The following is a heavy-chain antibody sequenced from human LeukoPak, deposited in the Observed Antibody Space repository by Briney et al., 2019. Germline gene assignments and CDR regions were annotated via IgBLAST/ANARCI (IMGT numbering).Heavy chain of an antibody. D-gene: IGHD4-23*01. V-gene: IGHV3-7*05. CDR2: IKQDGSEK. CDR1: GFTFSNYW. Sequence: PGGSLRLSCAASGFTFSNYWMTWVRQAPGKGLEWVANIKQDGSEKYYVASVEGRFTISRDNAKSSLYLQMNSLRAEDTAVYYCARDLSARWLLNDYWGQGTLVTVSS. CDR3: ARDLSARWLLNDY. J-gene: IGHJ4*02.